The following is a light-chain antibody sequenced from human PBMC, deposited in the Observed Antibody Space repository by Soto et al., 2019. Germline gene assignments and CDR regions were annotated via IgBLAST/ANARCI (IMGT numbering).Light chain of an antibody. J-gene: IGKJ1*01. V-gene: IGKV1-33*01. Sequence: DIHMTQSPSSLSASVGDRFTITCQASQNINNYLKWYQQKPGRAPKLLIYDASNLETGVPSRFSGSGSGTDFTFTISSLPPEDIETYYCQQYDNPPWTFGQGTKVDIK. CDR3: QQYDNPPWT. CDR1: QNINNY. CDR2: DAS.